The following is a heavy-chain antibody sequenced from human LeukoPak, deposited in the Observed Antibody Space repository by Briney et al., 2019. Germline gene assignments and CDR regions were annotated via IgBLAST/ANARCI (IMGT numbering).Heavy chain of an antibody. CDR2: SQTDGSGT. V-gene: IGHV3-74*01. CDR3: AKSVGLAVEPYFDY. CDR1: GFTFSNYW. D-gene: IGHD6-19*01. Sequence: GGSLRLSCAASGFTFSNYWMHWVRQAPGQGLVWVSCSQTDGSGTTYADSVKGRFTISRDNAKNTLYLQMNSLRAEDTAVYYCAKSVGLAVEPYFDYWGQGTLVTVSS. J-gene: IGHJ4*02.